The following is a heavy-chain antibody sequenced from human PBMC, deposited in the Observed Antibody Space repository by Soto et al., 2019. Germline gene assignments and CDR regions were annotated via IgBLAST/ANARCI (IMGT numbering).Heavy chain of an antibody. D-gene: IGHD6-6*01. CDR3: AKSSGKYSNPASDY. CDR1: GFTFSNAW. Sequence: PGGSLRLSCAASGFTFSNAWMSWVRQAPGKGLEWVGRIKSKTDGGTTDYAAPVKGRFTISRDDSKNTLYLQMNSLRAEDTAVYYCAKSSGKYSNPASDYRGQGTLVTVSS. CDR2: IKSKTDGGTT. J-gene: IGHJ4*02. V-gene: IGHV3-15*01.